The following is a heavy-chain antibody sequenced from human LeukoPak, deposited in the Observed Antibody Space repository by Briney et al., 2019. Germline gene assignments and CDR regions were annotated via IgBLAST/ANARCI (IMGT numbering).Heavy chain of an antibody. V-gene: IGHV1-2*02. CDR1: GYAFTGSY. CDR2: INPNNGFT. J-gene: IGHJ3*01. D-gene: IGHD1-1*01. CDR3: ARDRGARLERFYAFDF. Sequence: PRASVKVSCKAAGYAFTGSYIHWVRQAPGQGLEWMGWINPNNGFTAYAQNFQGRVTMTRDTSISTAYMDLSRLTSDDTAVYFCARDRGARLERFYAFDFWGQGTTVTVSS.